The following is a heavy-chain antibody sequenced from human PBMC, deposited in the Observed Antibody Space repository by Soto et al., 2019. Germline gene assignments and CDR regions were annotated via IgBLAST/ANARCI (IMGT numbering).Heavy chain of an antibody. CDR1: GFIFSDYY. CDR3: TRGRIPTDAFDI. CDR2: ISTRSTYR. V-gene: IGHV3-11*06. Sequence: LRLSCAASGFIFSDYYMSWVRQTPGKGLEWISYISTRSTYRNYADSVKGRFTISRDNAKNSLYLQMNSLRAEDTAVYYCTRGRIPTDAFDIWGQGTMVTVSS. D-gene: IGHD2-2*02. J-gene: IGHJ3*02.